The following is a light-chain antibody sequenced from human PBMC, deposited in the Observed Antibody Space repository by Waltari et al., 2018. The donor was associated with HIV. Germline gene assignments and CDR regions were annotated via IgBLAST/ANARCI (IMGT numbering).Light chain of an antibody. CDR1: SPNIGAGYD. Sequence: QSVLTQPPSVPGAPGPRVTISCTGSSPNIGAGYDVHWYQQLPGTAPKVLIYGNTNRPSGVPDRFSGSKSGTSASLAITGLQAEDEADYYCQSYDSSLSGFVVFGGGTKVTVL. V-gene: IGLV1-40*01. CDR2: GNT. CDR3: QSYDSSLSGFVV. J-gene: IGLJ2*01.